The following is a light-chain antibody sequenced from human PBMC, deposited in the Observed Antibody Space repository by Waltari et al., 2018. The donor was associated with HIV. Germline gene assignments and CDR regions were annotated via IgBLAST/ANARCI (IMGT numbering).Light chain of an antibody. V-gene: IGKV3-11*01. Sequence: EIVLTQSPATLSSSPGERATLSCRASQSVSSYLAWYQQKPGQAPRLVIYGASSRATGIPARFSGSGSGTDFTLTISSLEPGDFGVYYCHQRSSWPLTFGQGTRLEIK. CDR3: HQRSSWPLT. J-gene: IGKJ5*01. CDR2: GAS. CDR1: QSVSSY.